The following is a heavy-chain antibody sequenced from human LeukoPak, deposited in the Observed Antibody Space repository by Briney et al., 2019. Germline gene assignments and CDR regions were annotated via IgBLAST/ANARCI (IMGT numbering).Heavy chain of an antibody. J-gene: IGHJ5*02. D-gene: IGHD4-23*01. V-gene: IGHV3-9*01. CDR2: ISWNSGSI. CDR1: GFTFDDYA. Sequence: PGGSLRLSCAASGFTFDDYAMHWVRQAPGKGLEWVSGISWNSGSIGYADSVKGRFTISRDNAKNSLYLQMNSLRAEDTALYYCARAPLRGSSVGFDPWGQGTLVTVSS. CDR3: ARAPLRGSSVGFDP.